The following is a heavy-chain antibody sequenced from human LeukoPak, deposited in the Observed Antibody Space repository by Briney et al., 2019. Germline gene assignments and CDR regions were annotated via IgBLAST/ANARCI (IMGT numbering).Heavy chain of an antibody. D-gene: IGHD3-22*01. CDR3: AKRGVVIRVILVGFHKEAYYFDS. V-gene: IGHV3-23*01. Sequence: GGSLRLSCAVTGITLSNYGMSWVRQAPGKGLEWVAGISGSGGSTNYADSVKGRFTISRDNRKNTLYLQMNSLRAEDTAVYFCAKRGVVIRVILVGFHKEAYYFDSWGQGALVTVSS. CDR2: ISGSGGST. CDR1: GITLSNYG. J-gene: IGHJ4*02.